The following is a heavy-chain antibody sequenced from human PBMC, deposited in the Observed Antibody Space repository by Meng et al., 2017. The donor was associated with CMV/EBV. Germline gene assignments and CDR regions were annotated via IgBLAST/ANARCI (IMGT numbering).Heavy chain of an antibody. D-gene: IGHD3-3*01. CDR3: ARVVRDDFWSGYYRGGWFDP. Sequence: GDYFWSWTRQPPGKGLEWIGYIYYNGTTYYNPSLKSRVTISVDTSKNQFSLKLSSVTAADTAVYYCARVVRDDFWSGYYRGGWFDPWGQGTLVTVSS. V-gene: IGHV4-30-4*08. CDR1: GDYF. J-gene: IGHJ5*02. CDR2: IYYNGTT.